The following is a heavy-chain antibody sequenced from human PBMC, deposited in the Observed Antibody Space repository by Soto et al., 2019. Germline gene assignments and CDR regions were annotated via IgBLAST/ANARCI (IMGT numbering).Heavy chain of an antibody. V-gene: IGHV3-30*18. Sequence: PGGSLRLSCAASGFTFSSYGMHWVRQAPGKGLEWVAVISYDGSNKYYADSVKGRFTISRDNSKNTLYLQMNSLRAEDTAVYYCAKDKAPYGSSGFDPWGQGPLVTVSS. D-gene: IGHD3-10*01. CDR3: AKDKAPYGSSGFDP. J-gene: IGHJ5*02. CDR2: ISYDGSNK. CDR1: GFTFSSYG.